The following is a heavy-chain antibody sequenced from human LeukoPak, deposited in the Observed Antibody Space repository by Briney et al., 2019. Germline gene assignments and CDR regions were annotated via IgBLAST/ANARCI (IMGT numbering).Heavy chain of an antibody. CDR3: TRYQVPPGRDYFDY. CDR2: INPGDSDT. V-gene: IGHV5-51*01. D-gene: IGHD2-2*01. CDR1: GYNFASYW. J-gene: IGHJ4*02. Sequence: GESLKISCKGSGYNFASYWIGWVRQMPGKGLEWMGNINPGDSDTRYSPSFQGQVTMTVDKAINTAYLHWISLKASDTAMYYCTRYQVPPGRDYFDYWGQGTIVTVSS.